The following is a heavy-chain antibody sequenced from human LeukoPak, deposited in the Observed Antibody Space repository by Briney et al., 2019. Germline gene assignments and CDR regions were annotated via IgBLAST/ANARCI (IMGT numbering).Heavy chain of an antibody. J-gene: IGHJ4*02. D-gene: IGHD3-22*01. V-gene: IGHV1-18*01. CDR3: ARDAGAYYYDSSGPEYYFDY. CDR1: GYTFTSYG. Sequence: ASVKVSCKASGYTFTSYGISWVRQAPGQGLEWMGWISAYNGNTNYAQKLQGRVTMTTDTSTSTAYMELSSLRSEDTAVYYCARDAGAYYYDSSGPEYYFDYWGQGTLVTVSS. CDR2: ISAYNGNT.